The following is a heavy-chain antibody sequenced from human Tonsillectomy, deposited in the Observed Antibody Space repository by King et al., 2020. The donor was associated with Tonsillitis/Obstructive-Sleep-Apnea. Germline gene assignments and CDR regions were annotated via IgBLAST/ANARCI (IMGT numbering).Heavy chain of an antibody. CDR1: GFTFSSYW. CDR3: ARDPYSGNYGALDI. V-gene: IGHV3-7*01. Sequence: VQLVESGGGVVQPGGSLRLSYAASGFTFSSYWMSWVRQAPGKGLEWVANIKQDGSISYYVDSVKGRFTITRDNAKNSLFLQMNSLRPEDTAVYYCARDPYSGNYGALDIWGQGIMVTVSS. CDR2: IKQDGSIS. D-gene: IGHD1-26*01. J-gene: IGHJ3*02.